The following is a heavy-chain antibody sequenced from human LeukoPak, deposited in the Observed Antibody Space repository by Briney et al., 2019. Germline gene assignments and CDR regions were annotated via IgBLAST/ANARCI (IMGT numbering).Heavy chain of an antibody. CDR1: GFTVSTNY. V-gene: IGHV3-53*01. J-gene: IGHJ4*02. CDR2: IYSGGTT. D-gene: IGHD3-10*01. Sequence: GGSLRLSCAASGFTVSTNYMSWVRQAPGEGLECVSVIYSGGTTYYADSVKGRFTISRDNAKNTLYLQMNSLRAEDTAVYYCARGGWFIVDYWGQGTLVTVSS. CDR3: ARGGWFIVDY.